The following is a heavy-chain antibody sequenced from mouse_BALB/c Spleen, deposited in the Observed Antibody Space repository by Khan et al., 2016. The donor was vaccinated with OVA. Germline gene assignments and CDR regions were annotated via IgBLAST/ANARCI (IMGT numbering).Heavy chain of an antibody. CDR3: ASRNYFGYTFAY. J-gene: IGHJ3*01. CDR2: ISPGSGDT. Sequence: QVQLQQSGAELARPGASVKLSCKASGYTFTDYYINWVKLRTGQGLEWIREISPGSGDTYYNERFKGKATLTADKSSSTAYMQLSSLTSEASAVYYCASRNYFGYTFAYWGQGTLVTVSA. V-gene: IGHV1-77*01. D-gene: IGHD1-2*01. CDR1: GYTFTDYY.